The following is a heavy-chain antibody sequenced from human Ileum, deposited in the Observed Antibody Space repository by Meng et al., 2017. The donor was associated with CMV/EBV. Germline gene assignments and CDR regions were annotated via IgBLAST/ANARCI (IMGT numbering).Heavy chain of an antibody. CDR2: IHPGDSDT. CDR3: SRHKKAPYCSSTSCYETFGWFDP. V-gene: IGHV5-51*01. CDR1: GHIFTDYW. D-gene: IGHD2-2*01. Sequence: GESLKISCMGSGHIFTDYWIGWVRQMPGKGLEWMGIIHPGDSDTRYSPSFQGQVIISADKSITTAYLQWSSLKASDTAMYYCSRHKKAPYCSSTSCYETFGWFDPWGQGTLVTVSS. J-gene: IGHJ5*02.